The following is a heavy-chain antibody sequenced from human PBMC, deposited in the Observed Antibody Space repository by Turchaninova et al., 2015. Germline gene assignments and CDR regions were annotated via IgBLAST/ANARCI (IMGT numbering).Heavy chain of an antibody. CDR3: VRDFGDHRIDY. V-gene: IGHV4-39*02. Sequence: QLQLQASGPRLVKPSETLSLTCTVSGDSLSRSYSLCFVRPPPGKGLEWIGSVYYRGATYYNPSLKRRVTISGDTSKNQFSLKVNSVTAADTALYYCVRDFGDHRIDYWGQGTLVTVSS. CDR2: VYYRGAT. CDR1: GDSLSRSYS. J-gene: IGHJ4*02. D-gene: IGHD4-17*01.